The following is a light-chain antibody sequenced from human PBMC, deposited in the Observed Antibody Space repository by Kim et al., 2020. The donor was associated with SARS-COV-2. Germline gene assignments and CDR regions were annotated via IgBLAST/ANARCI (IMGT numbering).Light chain of an antibody. J-gene: IGLJ2*01. CDR1: SGHSTYM. Sequence: GSSVKLTCTLSSGHSTYMVAGHQQQPGKAPRYLMSLQDSGSYDKGSGVSDRFSGARSGADRYLCISNLQAEDEAGYYCQTWNSYVVFGGGTQLTVL. CDR2: LQDSGSY. CDR3: QTWNSYVV. V-gene: IGLV4-60*03.